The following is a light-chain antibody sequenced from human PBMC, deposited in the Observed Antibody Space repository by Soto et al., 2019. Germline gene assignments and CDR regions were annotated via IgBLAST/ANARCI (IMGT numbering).Light chain of an antibody. CDR1: QSVSSSY. V-gene: IGKV3-20*01. CDR3: QQYDSSPPWT. CDR2: GAS. Sequence: EIVLTKSPGTLSLSPAARAXRSCRASQSVSSSYLAWYQQKPGQAPRLLIYGASSRATGIPDRFSGSGSGTDFTLTISRLEPEDFAVYYCQQYDSSPPWTFGQGTKVDTK. J-gene: IGKJ1*01.